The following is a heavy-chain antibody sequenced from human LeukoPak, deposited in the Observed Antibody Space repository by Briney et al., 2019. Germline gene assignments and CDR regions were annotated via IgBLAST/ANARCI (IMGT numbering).Heavy chain of an antibody. CDR2: IIPIFGTA. Sequence: SSVKVSCKAPGGTFSSYAISWVRQAPGQGLEWMGRIIPIFGTANYAQKFQGRVTITTDESTSTAYMELSSLRSEDTAVYYCASQVSSPVLDYWGQGTLVTVSS. CDR1: GGTFSSYA. CDR3: ASQVSSPVLDY. J-gene: IGHJ4*02. D-gene: IGHD6-13*01. V-gene: IGHV1-69*05.